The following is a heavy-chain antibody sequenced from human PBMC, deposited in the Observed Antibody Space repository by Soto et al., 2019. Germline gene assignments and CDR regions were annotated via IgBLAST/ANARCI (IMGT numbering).Heavy chain of an antibody. CDR3: AKDGDSSGYYLYYFDY. CDR1: GFTFSSYS. V-gene: IGHV3-23*01. CDR2: IRASGGST. D-gene: IGHD3-22*01. J-gene: IGHJ4*02. Sequence: EVQLLESGGGLVQPGGSLRLSCVASGFTFSSYSMTWVRQAPGKGLDWVSNIRASGGSTYYADSVKGRFTISRDNSKNTLYLQMNSLRAEDTAVYYCAKDGDSSGYYLYYFDYWGQGTLVTVSS.